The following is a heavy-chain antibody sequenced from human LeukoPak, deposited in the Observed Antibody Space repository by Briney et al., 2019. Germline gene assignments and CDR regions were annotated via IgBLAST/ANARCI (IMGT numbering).Heavy chain of an antibody. CDR2: ISSSSSYI. Sequence: GGSLRLSCVASGFTFSSYTMNWLRQAPGKGLEWVSSISSSSSYIYYADSVKGRFTISRDNAKNSLYLQMNSLRAEDTAVFYCARGGGEVDYWGQGTLVTVSS. V-gene: IGHV3-21*01. CDR3: ARGGGEVDY. CDR1: GFTFSSYT. D-gene: IGHD3-16*01. J-gene: IGHJ4*02.